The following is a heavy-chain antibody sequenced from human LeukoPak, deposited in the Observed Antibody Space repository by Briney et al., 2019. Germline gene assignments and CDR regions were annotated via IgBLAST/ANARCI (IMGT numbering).Heavy chain of an antibody. Sequence: SETLSLTCTVSGGSISTYYWSWIRQPPGKGLEWIGYLYYNGRTNYNPSLKSRVTLSLDTSKNQFSLKLSSVTAADTAVYYCARGQGHYPIPEDDAFDIWGQGTMVTVSS. J-gene: IGHJ3*02. CDR2: LYYNGRT. D-gene: IGHD1-14*01. CDR3: ARGQGHYPIPEDDAFDI. V-gene: IGHV4-59*01. CDR1: GGSISTYY.